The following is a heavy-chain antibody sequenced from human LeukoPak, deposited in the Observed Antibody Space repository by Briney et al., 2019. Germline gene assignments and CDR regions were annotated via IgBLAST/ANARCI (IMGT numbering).Heavy chain of an antibody. CDR1: GFTFSSYA. Sequence: GGSLRLSCAGSGFTFSSYAMSWVRQAPGKGLEWVSAISGSGGSTYYADSVKGRFTISRDNSKNTQYLQMNSLRAEDTAVYYCAKDGGYCSSTSCYLYYMDVWGKGTTVTVSS. D-gene: IGHD2-2*01. CDR3: AKDGGYCSSTSCYLYYMDV. J-gene: IGHJ6*03. V-gene: IGHV3-23*01. CDR2: ISGSGGST.